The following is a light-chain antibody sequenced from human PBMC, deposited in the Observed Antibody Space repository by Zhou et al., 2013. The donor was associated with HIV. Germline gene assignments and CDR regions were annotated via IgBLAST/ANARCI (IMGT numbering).Light chain of an antibody. CDR2: DAS. J-gene: IGKJ2*01. Sequence: DIQMTQSPSSLSASLGARVTFTCQASQDIGNHLSWYQQKPGKAPKLLIYDASNLETGVPSRFSGSGSGTDFTFTISSLQPEDIATYHCQQYDNLPPYTFGPGDQAEYQT. CDR1: QDIGNH. V-gene: IGKV1-33*01. CDR3: QQYDNLPPYT.